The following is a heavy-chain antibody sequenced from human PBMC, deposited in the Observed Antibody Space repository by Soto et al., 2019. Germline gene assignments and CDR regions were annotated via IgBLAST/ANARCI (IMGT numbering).Heavy chain of an antibody. D-gene: IGHD1-1*01. V-gene: IGHV3-15*01. Sequence: PGGSLRLSCAASGVSFSISAMHWVRQAPGKGLEWVGRIKTKPDDGTIDYAAPVRGRFTISRDDSKNTLYLQMTSLTPDDTGVYYCTTSNLGVDFWGPGTLVTVSS. CDR3: TTSNLGVDF. CDR1: GVSFSISA. CDR2: IKTKPDDGTI. J-gene: IGHJ4*02.